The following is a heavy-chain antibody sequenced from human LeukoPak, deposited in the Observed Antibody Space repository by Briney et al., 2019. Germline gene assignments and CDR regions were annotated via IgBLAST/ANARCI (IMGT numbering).Heavy chain of an antibody. D-gene: IGHD3-3*01. CDR1: GGSISSGDYY. Sequence: PSETLSLTCTVSGGSISSGDYYWSWIRQPPGKGLEWIGYIYYSGNTYYNPSLKSRITISVDRSKNQFSLRLSSVTAADTAVYYCARFIRGRRLTNYFHYWGQGTLVTVSS. V-gene: IGHV4-30-4*01. J-gene: IGHJ4*02. CDR3: ARFIRGRRLTNYFHY. CDR2: IYYSGNT.